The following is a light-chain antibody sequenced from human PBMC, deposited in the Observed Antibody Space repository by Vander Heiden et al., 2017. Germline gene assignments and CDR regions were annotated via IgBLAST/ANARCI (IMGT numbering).Light chain of an antibody. J-gene: IGLJ2*01. Sequence: SYVLPQPPSVSVAPGQTARITCGGNNIGSKSVHWYQQKPGRAPVVVVYDDSDRPSGIPERFSGSKFGNTATLTISRVEAGDEADYYCQVWDSSGDHVVFGGGTKLTVL. CDR3: QVWDSSGDHVV. CDR1: NIGSKS. V-gene: IGLV3-21*02. CDR2: DDS.